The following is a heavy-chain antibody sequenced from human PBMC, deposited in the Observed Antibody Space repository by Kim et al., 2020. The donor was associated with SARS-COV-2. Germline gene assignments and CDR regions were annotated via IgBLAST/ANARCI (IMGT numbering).Heavy chain of an antibody. D-gene: IGHD3-9*01. Sequence: GGSLRLSCAASGFTLKNYGMHWVRQAPGKGLEWLAVISSDGTNKYHADSVKGRFTILRDNSKNTLFLQMNSLRTEDTAVYYCAKEVHDVLPGFPIDYWGQGTLVTVPS. J-gene: IGHJ4*02. CDR3: AKEVHDVLPGFPIDY. CDR1: GFTLKNYG. V-gene: IGHV3-30*18. CDR2: ISSDGTNK.